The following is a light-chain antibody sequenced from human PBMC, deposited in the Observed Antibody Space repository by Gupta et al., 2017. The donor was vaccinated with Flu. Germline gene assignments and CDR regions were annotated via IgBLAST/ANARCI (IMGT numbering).Light chain of an antibody. CDR2: EVS. J-gene: IGLJ3*02. V-gene: IGLV2-14*01. Sequence: SALTQPASVSGPPGRSTTISCPGTSSDVGGYNYISWYQQHPGKAPKLMIYEVSNRPSGVSNRFSGSKSGNTASLTISGLQAEDEADYYCSSYTSSSTPRVFGGGTKLTVL. CDR3: SSYTSSSTPRV. CDR1: SSDVGGYNY.